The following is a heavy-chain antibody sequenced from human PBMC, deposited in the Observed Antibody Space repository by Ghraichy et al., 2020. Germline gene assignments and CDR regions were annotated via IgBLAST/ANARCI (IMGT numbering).Heavy chain of an antibody. Sequence: SETLSLTCTVSGGSISSYYWSWIRQPAGKGLEWIGRIYTSGSTNYNPSLKSRVTMSVDTSKNQFSLKLSSVTAADTAVYYCARGPGDRGITIFGVVNPLYHDFDYWGQGTLVTVSS. CDR3: ARGPGDRGITIFGVVNPLYHDFDY. D-gene: IGHD3-3*01. V-gene: IGHV4-4*07. CDR2: IYTSGST. J-gene: IGHJ4*02. CDR1: GGSISSYY.